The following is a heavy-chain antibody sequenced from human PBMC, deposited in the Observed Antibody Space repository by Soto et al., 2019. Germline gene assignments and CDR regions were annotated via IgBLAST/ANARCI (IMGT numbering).Heavy chain of an antibody. Sequence: EVQLVETGGGLVQPGGSLRLSCVASGLTLSSYGMKWVRQAPGKGLEWVSYISSRSTTIKYADSVKGRFTISRDNAKNSLFLQMNSLRDEDTAVYYCARDGPDYSYDMDVWGQGTTVTVSS. CDR1: GLTLSSYG. CDR3: ARDGPDYSYDMDV. V-gene: IGHV3-48*02. CDR2: ISSRSTTI. J-gene: IGHJ6*02.